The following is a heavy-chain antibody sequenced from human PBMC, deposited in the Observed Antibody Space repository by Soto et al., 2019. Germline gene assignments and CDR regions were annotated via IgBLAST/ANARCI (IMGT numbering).Heavy chain of an antibody. CDR3: ARELADYYDSSEGAFDI. V-gene: IGHV3-30-3*01. Sequence: GGSMRLSCAASGFPFSSYAMHWVRQAPGKGLEWVAVISYDGSNKYYADSVKGRFTISRDNSKNTLYLQMNSLRAEDTAVYYCARELADYYDSSEGAFDIWGQGTMVTVSS. CDR1: GFPFSSYA. J-gene: IGHJ3*02. CDR2: ISYDGSNK. D-gene: IGHD3-22*01.